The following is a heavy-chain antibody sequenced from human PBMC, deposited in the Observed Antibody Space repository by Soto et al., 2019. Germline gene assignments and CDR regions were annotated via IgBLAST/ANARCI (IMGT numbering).Heavy chain of an antibody. CDR1: GGSISSYY. V-gene: IGHV4-59*08. CDR3: ARRYSSSSDY. J-gene: IGHJ4*02. CDR2: IFYSGST. D-gene: IGHD6-13*01. Sequence: SETLSLTCTVSGGSISSYYWSWIRQPPGKGLEWIGYIFYSGSTNYNPSIKSRVNISVDKSKNQFSLKLSSVTAADTAVYYCARRYSSSSDYWGQGTLVTVSA.